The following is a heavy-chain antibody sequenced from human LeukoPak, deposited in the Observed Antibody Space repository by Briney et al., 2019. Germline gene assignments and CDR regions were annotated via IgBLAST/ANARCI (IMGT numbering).Heavy chain of an antibody. D-gene: IGHD6-13*01. CDR2: IYHSGST. J-gene: IGHJ4*02. Sequence: SETLSLTCTVSGYSISSGYYWGWIRQPPGKGLEWIGSIYHSGSTYYNPSLKSRVTISVDTSKNQFSLKLSSVTAADTAVYYCARPGYSSSWYPYWGQGTLVTVSS. CDR1: GYSISSGYY. CDR3: ARPGYSSSWYPY. V-gene: IGHV4-38-2*02.